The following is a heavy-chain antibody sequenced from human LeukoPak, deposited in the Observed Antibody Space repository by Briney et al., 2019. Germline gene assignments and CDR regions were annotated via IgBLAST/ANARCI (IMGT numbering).Heavy chain of an antibody. CDR2: IKQDGSET. Sequence: GGSLRLSCAASRFTLSNYWMSWVRQAPGKGLEWVANIKQDGSETYYVDSVKGRFTISRDNAKNSLYLQMNSLRAEDTAVYYCAREDSGWYNFDYWGQGTLVTVSS. V-gene: IGHV3-7*01. D-gene: IGHD6-19*01. J-gene: IGHJ4*02. CDR3: AREDSGWYNFDY. CDR1: RFTLSNYW.